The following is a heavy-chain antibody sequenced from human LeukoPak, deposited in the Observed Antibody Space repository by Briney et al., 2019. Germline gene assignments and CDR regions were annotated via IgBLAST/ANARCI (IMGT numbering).Heavy chain of an antibody. Sequence: SETLSLTCTVSGGSISSGDYYWSWIRQPPGKGLEGIGYIYYSGSTYYNPSLKSRVTISVDTSKNQFSLKLSSVTAADTAVYYCASVVVAAMKDQGVGDYWGQGTLVTVSS. CDR3: ASVVVAAMKDQGVGDY. D-gene: IGHD2-15*01. CDR2: IYYSGST. J-gene: IGHJ4*02. V-gene: IGHV4-30-4*01. CDR1: GGSISSGDYY.